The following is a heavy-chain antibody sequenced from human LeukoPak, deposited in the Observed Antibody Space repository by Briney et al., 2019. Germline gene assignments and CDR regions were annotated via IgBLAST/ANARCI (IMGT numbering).Heavy chain of an antibody. Sequence: GGSLRLSCAASGFTVSSNYMSWVRQVPGKGLEWVSSISSGGSSIYYADSLRGRFTISRDNAKNSVSLQMNDLRAEDAAVYYCARETYTSWAFDIWGQGTTVIVSS. D-gene: IGHD1-1*01. J-gene: IGHJ3*02. CDR2: ISSGGSSI. V-gene: IGHV3-21*01. CDR3: ARETYTSWAFDI. CDR1: GFTVSSNY.